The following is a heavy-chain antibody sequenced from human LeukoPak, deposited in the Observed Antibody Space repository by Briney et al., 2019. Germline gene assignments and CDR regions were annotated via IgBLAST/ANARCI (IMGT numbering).Heavy chain of an antibody. Sequence: PGGSLRLSCAASGFTFSSSTMHWVRQAPGKGLEWVAFISYDGGKRYYGDSVKGRFTISRDNSQHTLSLQMNSLRPDDAAVYYCARDHRGGSSTASFLDYWGQGTLVTVSS. J-gene: IGHJ4*02. CDR1: GFTFSSST. CDR2: ISYDGGKR. D-gene: IGHD2-15*01. V-gene: IGHV3-30-3*01. CDR3: ARDHRGGSSTASFLDY.